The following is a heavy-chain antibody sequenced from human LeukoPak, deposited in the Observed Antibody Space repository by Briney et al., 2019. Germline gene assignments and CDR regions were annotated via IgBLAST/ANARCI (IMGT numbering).Heavy chain of an antibody. Sequence: GGSLRLSCSASGFTFNRFYLHWVRQAPGKGLEFVSHISSNGATTYYADSVKGRFTISRDNSKDTLYLQMNSLRAEDTAVYYCARNENSGWGYFDYWGQGTLVTVSS. CDR3: ARNENSGWGYFDY. CDR2: ISSNGATT. V-gene: IGHV3-64*04. J-gene: IGHJ4*02. D-gene: IGHD5-12*01. CDR1: GFTFNRFY.